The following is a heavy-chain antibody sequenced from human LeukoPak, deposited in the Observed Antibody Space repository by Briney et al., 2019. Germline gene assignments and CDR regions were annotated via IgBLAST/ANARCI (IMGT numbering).Heavy chain of an antibody. V-gene: IGHV5-51*01. D-gene: IGHD6-19*01. CDR2: IYPADSDT. CDR1: GHSFTSYW. Sequence: GESLKISCKGSGHSFTSYWIGWVRQMPGKGLEWMGIIYPADSDTRYSPSFQGQVTISADKSISTAYLQWSSLKASDTAMYYCARKEAVAGVDYWGQGTLVTVSS. CDR3: ARKEAVAGVDY. J-gene: IGHJ4*02.